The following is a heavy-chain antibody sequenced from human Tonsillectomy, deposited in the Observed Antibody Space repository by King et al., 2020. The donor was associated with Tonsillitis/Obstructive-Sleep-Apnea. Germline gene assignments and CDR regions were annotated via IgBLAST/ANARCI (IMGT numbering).Heavy chain of an antibody. CDR1: GFTFSSYA. J-gene: IGHJ4*02. V-gene: IGHV3-23*04. Sequence: EVQLVESGGGLVQPGGSLRLSCAVSGFTFSSYAMTWVRQAPGKGLEWVSVISDSGGSTYYADSVKGRFTISRDNFKNTLFLQMNSLRAADTAIYYCAKLYGGNSGSHFDYWGQGTLVTVSS. CDR2: ISDSGGST. CDR3: AKLYGGNSGSHFDY. D-gene: IGHD4-23*01.